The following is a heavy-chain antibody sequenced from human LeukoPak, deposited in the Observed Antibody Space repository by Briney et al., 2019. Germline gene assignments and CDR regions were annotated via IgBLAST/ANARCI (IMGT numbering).Heavy chain of an antibody. CDR1: GFTFSSYW. CDR2: INSDGSST. Sequence: PGGSLRLSCAASGFTFSSYWMHWVRQAPGKGLVWVSRINSDGSSTSYADSVRGRFSISRDNAKNALYLQMNSLRAEDTAVYYCARGLSGYASSLGYWGQGTLVTVSA. V-gene: IGHV3-74*01. CDR3: ARGLSGYASSLGY. J-gene: IGHJ4*02. D-gene: IGHD6-6*01.